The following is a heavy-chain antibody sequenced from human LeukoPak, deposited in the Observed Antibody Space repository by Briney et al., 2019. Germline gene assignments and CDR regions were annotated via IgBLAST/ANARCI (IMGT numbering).Heavy chain of an antibody. V-gene: IGHV1-2*02. CDR1: GYSFTDYY. D-gene: IGHD3-10*01. J-gene: IGHJ4*02. CDR2: INPNSGGT. CDR3: AREGGYYGSGSYYSN. Sequence: ASVKVSCKTSGYSFTDYYMHWVRQAPGQGLEWMGWINPNSGGTNYAQKFQGRVTMTRDTSISTAYMELSRLRSDDTAVYYCAREGGYYGSGSYYSNWGQGTLVTVSS.